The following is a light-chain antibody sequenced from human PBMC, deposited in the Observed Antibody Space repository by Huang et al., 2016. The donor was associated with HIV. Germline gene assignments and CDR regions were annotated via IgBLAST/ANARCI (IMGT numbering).Light chain of an antibody. CDR1: QNIGNK. CDR3: QQYNNWPPWT. CDR2: DTY. V-gene: IGKV3-15*01. J-gene: IGKJ1*01. Sequence: EVVMTQSPATLSVSPGERATLSCRASQNIGNKLAWYQQKPGQAPQLRIHDTYTRASGVPPRFSGSGSVTEFTLSINSPQSEDSEIYYCQQYNNWPPWTFGQGTKVDIK.